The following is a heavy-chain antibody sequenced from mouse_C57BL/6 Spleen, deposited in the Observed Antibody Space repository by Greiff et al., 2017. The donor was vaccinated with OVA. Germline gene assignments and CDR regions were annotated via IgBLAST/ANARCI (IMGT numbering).Heavy chain of an antibody. Sequence: QVQLQQSGAELVRPGASVKLSCKASGYTFTDYYINWVKQRPGQGLEWIARIYPGSGNTYYNEKFKGKATLTAEKSSSTAYMQLSSLTSEDSAVYFCARDNDYDGGAFAYWGQGTLVTVSA. J-gene: IGHJ3*01. CDR3: ARDNDYDGGAFAY. D-gene: IGHD2-4*01. CDR2: IYPGSGNT. V-gene: IGHV1-76*01. CDR1: GYTFTDYY.